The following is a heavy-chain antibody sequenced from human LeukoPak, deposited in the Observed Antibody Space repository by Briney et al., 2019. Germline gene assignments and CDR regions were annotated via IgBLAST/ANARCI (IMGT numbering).Heavy chain of an antibody. CDR2: INPSGGST. J-gene: IGHJ3*02. D-gene: IGHD2-21*02. CDR3: ARSNTADAFDI. V-gene: IGHV1-46*01. CDR1: GYTFTSYY. Sequence: GASVKVSCKASGYTFTSYYMHWVRQAPGQGLEWMGIINPSGGSTSYAQKFQGRVTMTRGTSTSTVYMELSSLRSEDTAVYYCARSNTADAFDIWGQGTMVTVSS.